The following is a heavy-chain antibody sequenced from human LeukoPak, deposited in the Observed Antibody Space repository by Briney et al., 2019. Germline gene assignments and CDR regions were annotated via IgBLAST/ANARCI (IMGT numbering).Heavy chain of an antibody. CDR3: ARDSYYYDSSGYWDY. D-gene: IGHD3-22*01. Sequence: GRSLRLSCAAPGFTFSSYAMHWVRQAPGKGLEWVAVISYDGSNKYYADSVKGRFTISRDNSKNTLYLQMNSLRAEDTAVHDCARDSYYYDSSGYWDYWGQGTLVTVSS. J-gene: IGHJ4*02. CDR2: ISYDGSNK. V-gene: IGHV3-30-3*01. CDR1: GFTFSSYA.